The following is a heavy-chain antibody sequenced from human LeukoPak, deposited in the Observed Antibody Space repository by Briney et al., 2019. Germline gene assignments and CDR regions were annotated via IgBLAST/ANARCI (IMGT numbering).Heavy chain of an antibody. Sequence: ASVKVSCKASGYTFTGYYMHWVRQAPGQGLEWMGWINPNSGGTNYAQKLQGRVTMTTDTSTSTAYMELRSLRSDDTAVYYCAREGYYYGSGSYYYYMDVWGKGTTVTVSS. D-gene: IGHD3-10*01. CDR2: INPNSGGT. CDR1: GYTFTGYY. V-gene: IGHV1-2*02. J-gene: IGHJ6*03. CDR3: AREGYYYGSGSYYYYMDV.